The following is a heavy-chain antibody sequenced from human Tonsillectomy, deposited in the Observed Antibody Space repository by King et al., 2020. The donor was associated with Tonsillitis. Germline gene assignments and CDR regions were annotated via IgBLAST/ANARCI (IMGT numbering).Heavy chain of an antibody. CDR3: ARGGVLLYQEGWFDP. CDR2: FYYSGST. CDR1: GGSISSYY. V-gene: IGHV4-59*01. J-gene: IGHJ5*02. D-gene: IGHD2-8*01. Sequence: QLQESGPGLVKPSETLSLTCTVSGGSISSYYWSWIRQPPGKGLEWIGYFYYSGSTHYNPTLKSRVPISVDTSKNQFSLKLGSVTAADTAVYYCARGGVLLYQEGWFDPWGQGTLVTVSS.